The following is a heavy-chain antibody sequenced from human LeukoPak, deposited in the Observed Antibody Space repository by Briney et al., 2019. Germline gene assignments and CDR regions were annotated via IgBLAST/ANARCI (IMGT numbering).Heavy chain of an antibody. CDR3: AKDWRSYDSSGSLDY. Sequence: GGSLRLSCAASGFTFDDYAMHWVRQAPGKGLEWVSGISWNSGSIGYADSVKGRFTISRDNAKNPLYLQMNSLRAEDTALYYCAKDWRSYDSSGSLDYWGQGTLVTVSS. CDR1: GFTFDDYA. D-gene: IGHD3-22*01. V-gene: IGHV3-9*01. CDR2: ISWNSGSI. J-gene: IGHJ4*02.